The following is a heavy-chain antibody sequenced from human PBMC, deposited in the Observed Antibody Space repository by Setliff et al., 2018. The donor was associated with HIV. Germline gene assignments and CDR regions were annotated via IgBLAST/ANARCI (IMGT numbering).Heavy chain of an antibody. D-gene: IGHD3-3*01. CDR2: IFYSGTT. CDR3: ARHGLRFLACFDY. Sequence: SETLSLTCTVSGGSISSYYWGWIRQPPGKGLEWIGSIFYSGTTYYNPSLESRVTISVDTSKNQFSLKLSSATATDTAVYYCARHGLRFLACFDYWGQGALVTVSS. CDR1: GGSISSYY. J-gene: IGHJ4*02. V-gene: IGHV4-39*01.